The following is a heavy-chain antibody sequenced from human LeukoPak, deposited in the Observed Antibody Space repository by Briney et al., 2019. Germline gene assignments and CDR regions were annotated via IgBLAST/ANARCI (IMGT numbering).Heavy chain of an antibody. Sequence: GGSLRLSCAASGFTFSSYALSWVRQAPGKGLEWVSAISGSGGTTYYADAVKGRFTISRDNSKNTLYLQMNSLRAEDTAVYYCAKDPYYYYDSSGYSLVGYWGQGTLVTVSS. V-gene: IGHV3-23*01. D-gene: IGHD3-22*01. CDR1: GFTFSSYA. CDR2: ISGSGGTT. CDR3: AKDPYYYYDSSGYSLVGY. J-gene: IGHJ4*02.